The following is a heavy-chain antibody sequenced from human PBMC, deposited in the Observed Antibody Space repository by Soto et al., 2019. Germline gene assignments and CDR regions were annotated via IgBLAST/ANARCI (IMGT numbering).Heavy chain of an antibody. CDR1: GFTFNAYT. Sequence: RRSLRLSCAASGFTFNAYTMNWVCQAPGKGLEWVEVIGNSGDGTHYIDSVKGRFTISRDNSKNTLYLQMQRLRADDTAVYYCVKDVWDYWGQGVLVTVSS. CDR2: IGNSGDGT. D-gene: IGHD2-21*01. CDR3: VKDVWDY. V-gene: IGHV3-23*01. J-gene: IGHJ4*02.